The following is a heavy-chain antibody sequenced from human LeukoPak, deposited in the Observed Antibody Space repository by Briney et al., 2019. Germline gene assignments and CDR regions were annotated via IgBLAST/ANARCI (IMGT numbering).Heavy chain of an antibody. CDR3: ARDGGYTGGWTYGAGDY. Sequence: GGSLRLSCAASGFTFSAYVMHWVRQAPGKGLECVAVISNDGNEKYYADSVKGRFSISRDNSKNTLYLQMSSLRTEDTAVYYCARDGGYTGGWTYGAGDYWGQGNLFTVSS. CDR2: ISNDGNEK. CDR1: GFTFSAYV. J-gene: IGHJ4*01. D-gene: IGHD2-8*02. V-gene: IGHV3-30*04.